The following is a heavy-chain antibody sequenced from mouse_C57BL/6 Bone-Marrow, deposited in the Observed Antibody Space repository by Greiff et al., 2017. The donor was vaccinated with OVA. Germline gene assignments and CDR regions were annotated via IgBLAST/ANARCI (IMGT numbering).Heavy chain of an antibody. D-gene: IGHD2-4*01. Sequence: EVQRVESGGDLVKPGGSLKLSCAASGFTFSSYGMSWVRQTPDKRLEWVATISSGGSYTYYPDSVKGRFTISRANAKNTLYLQMSSLKSEDTAMYYCARPIYYDLDYAMDYWGQGTSVTVAS. J-gene: IGHJ4*01. CDR1: GFTFSSYG. CDR3: ARPIYYDLDYAMDY. CDR2: ISSGGSYT. V-gene: IGHV5-6*01.